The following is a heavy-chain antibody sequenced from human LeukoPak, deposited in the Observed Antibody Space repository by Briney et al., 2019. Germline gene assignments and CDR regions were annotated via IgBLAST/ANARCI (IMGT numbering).Heavy chain of an antibody. CDR1: GGSFSGYY. CDR3: ARVRRITMVPGPFRP. J-gene: IGHJ5*02. CDR2: INHSGST. Sequence: SETLSLTCAVYGGSFSGYYWSWIRQPPGKGLEWIGEINHSGSTNYNPSLKSRVTISVDTSKNQFSLKLSSVTAADTAVYYCARVRRITMVPGPFRPWGQGTLVTVSS. V-gene: IGHV4-34*01. D-gene: IGHD3-10*01.